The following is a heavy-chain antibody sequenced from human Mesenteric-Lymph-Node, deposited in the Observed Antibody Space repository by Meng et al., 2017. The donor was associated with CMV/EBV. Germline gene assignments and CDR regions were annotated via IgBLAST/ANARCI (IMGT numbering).Heavy chain of an antibody. CDR1: GGSISRSDYY. CDR2: IHYSGST. CDR3: ARRGLQYSPLYYYYGLDV. D-gene: IGHD4-11*01. Sequence: SETLSLTCTVSGGSISRSDYYWGWIRQPPGKGLEWIGSIHYSGSTSYNPSLKSRVTMSLDTSKNQFSLNLSSVTAADTAVYYCARRGLQYSPLYYYYGLDVWGHGTTVTVSS. V-gene: IGHV4-39*07. J-gene: IGHJ6*02.